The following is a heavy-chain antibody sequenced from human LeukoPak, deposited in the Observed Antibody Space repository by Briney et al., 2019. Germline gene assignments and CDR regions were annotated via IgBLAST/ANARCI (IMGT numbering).Heavy chain of an antibody. V-gene: IGHV3-23*01. J-gene: IGHJ1*01. Sequence: GGSLRLSSAASGFTFSSYAMSWVRQAPGKGLEWVSAISGSGGSTYYADSVKGRFTISRDNSKNTLYLQMNSLRAEDTAVYYCAKDDGYCSGGSCYRAEYFQHWGQGTLVTVSS. D-gene: IGHD2-15*01. CDR2: ISGSGGST. CDR3: AKDDGYCSGGSCYRAEYFQH. CDR1: GFTFSSYA.